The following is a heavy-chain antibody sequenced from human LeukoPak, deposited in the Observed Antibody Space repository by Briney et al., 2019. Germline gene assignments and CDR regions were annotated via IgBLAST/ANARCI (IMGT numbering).Heavy chain of an antibody. CDR1: GFTFSKYW. CDR3: ARGADSGYSSDN. Sequence: GGSLRLSCAASGFTFSKYWMHWVRQAPGKGLVWVSRINSDGRSTNYADSVKGRFNISRDNAKNTLYLQMNSLRAEDTAVYYCARGADSGYSSDNWGQGTLVSVSS. D-gene: IGHD3-9*01. J-gene: IGHJ4*02. CDR2: INSDGRST. V-gene: IGHV3-74*01.